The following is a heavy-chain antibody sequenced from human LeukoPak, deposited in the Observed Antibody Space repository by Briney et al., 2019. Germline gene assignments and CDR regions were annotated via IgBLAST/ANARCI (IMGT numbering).Heavy chain of an antibody. D-gene: IGHD3-10*01. V-gene: IGHV3-30*18. CDR1: GVTLSPYG. J-gene: IGHJ5*02. CDR2: ISYEGGTQ. CDR3: AKEGTPQVSTWYDL. Sequence: GMSLRLSCAASGVTLSPYGMHWVRQAPGKGLEWVAVISYEGGTQHYADSVKGRFIISRDNPRNTLYLQMNILRAEDTAVYYCAKEGTPQVSTWYDLWGQGTQVIVSS.